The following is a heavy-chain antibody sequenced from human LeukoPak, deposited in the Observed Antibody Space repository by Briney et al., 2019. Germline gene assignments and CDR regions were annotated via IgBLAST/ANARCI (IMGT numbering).Heavy chain of an antibody. Sequence: SEGSLRLSCEGSGFPFGSYVMSWVRQAPGKGLEWIAYINHNAEMIFYPDFVKGRFTISRDNPKKSLYLQMNALRYEDTAMYYCARDHDWAFDLWGQGTLVTVSS. V-gene: IGHV3-48*02. CDR1: GFPFGSYV. CDR3: ARDHDWAFDL. J-gene: IGHJ4*02. D-gene: IGHD3-9*01. CDR2: INHNAEMI.